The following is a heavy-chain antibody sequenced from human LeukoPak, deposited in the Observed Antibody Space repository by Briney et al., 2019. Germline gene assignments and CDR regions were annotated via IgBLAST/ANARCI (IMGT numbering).Heavy chain of an antibody. CDR2: IYYTGRT. Sequence: SETLTLTCAASGGTINNYYLSWVRQPPGKGLEWVCYIYYTGRTNYNPSLKSRVIISLDTSKTHFSLKLNSVTAADTAVYYCARTFGGNSGNNWFDPWGQGNLVTVSS. V-gene: IGHV4-59*01. D-gene: IGHD4-23*01. CDR1: GGTINNYY. J-gene: IGHJ5*02. CDR3: ARTFGGNSGNNWFDP.